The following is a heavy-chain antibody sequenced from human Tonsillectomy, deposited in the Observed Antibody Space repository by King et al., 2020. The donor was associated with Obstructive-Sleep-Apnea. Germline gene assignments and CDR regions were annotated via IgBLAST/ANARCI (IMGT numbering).Heavy chain of an antibody. CDR3: ASDVFDRSGYYDY. Sequence: VQLVESGGGLVQPGGSLRLSCAASRFIFSDYSMNWVRQAPGKGLEWVSYISSSSSIVYYADSVRGRFTISRDNAKNSLSLQMNSLRGEDTAVYYCASDVFDRSGYYDYWCQGTLVTVSS. V-gene: IGHV3-48*04. D-gene: IGHD3-22*01. J-gene: IGHJ4*02. CDR1: RFIFSDYS. CDR2: ISSSSSIV.